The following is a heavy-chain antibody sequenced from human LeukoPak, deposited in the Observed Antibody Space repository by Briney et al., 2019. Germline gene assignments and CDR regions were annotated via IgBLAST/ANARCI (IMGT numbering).Heavy chain of an antibody. D-gene: IGHD6-13*01. Sequence: PGGSLRLSCAASGFIFSSYGMSWVRQAPGKGLEWVSAISGSGGSTYYADSVKGRFTISRDNAKNRLYLQMNSLGAEDTAVYYCASTIGSAGTQYWGQGTLVTVSS. CDR2: ISGSGGST. V-gene: IGHV3-23*01. CDR3: ASTIGSAGTQY. CDR1: GFIFSSYG. J-gene: IGHJ4*02.